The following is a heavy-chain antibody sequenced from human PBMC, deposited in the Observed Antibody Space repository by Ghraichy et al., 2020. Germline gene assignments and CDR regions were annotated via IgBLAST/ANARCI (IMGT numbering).Heavy chain of an antibody. V-gene: IGHV3-33*01. CDR3: ARGYVEVIGDY. CDR1: GFTFSSYG. J-gene: IGHJ4*02. CDR2: IWYDGSIT. D-gene: IGHD2-21*01. Sequence: LSLTCAASGFTFSSYGMHWVRQAPGKGLEWVAVIWYDGSITLYGDSVKGRFTISRDNSKNTVYLQMNSLRAEDTAVDYWARGYVEVIGDYGGQGTLVTVSS.